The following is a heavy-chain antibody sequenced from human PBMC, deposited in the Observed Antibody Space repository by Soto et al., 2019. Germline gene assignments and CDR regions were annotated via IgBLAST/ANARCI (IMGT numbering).Heavy chain of an antibody. J-gene: IGHJ4*02. Sequence: GGSLRRSCAASGFTFSSYSMNWVRQAPGKGLEWVSSISSSSSYIYYADSVKGRFTISRDNSKNTLYLQMNSLRAEDTAVYYCAKEVGYSSGYDYFDYWGQGTLVTVSS. D-gene: IGHD6-19*01. CDR3: AKEVGYSSGYDYFDY. V-gene: IGHV3-21*04. CDR2: ISSSSSYI. CDR1: GFTFSSYS.